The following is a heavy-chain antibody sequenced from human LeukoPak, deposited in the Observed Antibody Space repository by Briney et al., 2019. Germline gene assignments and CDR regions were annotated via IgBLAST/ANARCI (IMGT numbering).Heavy chain of an antibody. Sequence: ASVKVSCKASGYTFTGYYMHWVRQAPGQGLEWMGWINPNSGGTNFAQKFQGRVTMTRDTSISTAYMQLSRLRSDDTAVYYCARSPHILTGENFDYWGQGTLVTVSS. CDR1: GYTFTGYY. CDR2: INPNSGGT. J-gene: IGHJ4*02. CDR3: ARSPHILTGENFDY. V-gene: IGHV1-2*02. D-gene: IGHD3-9*01.